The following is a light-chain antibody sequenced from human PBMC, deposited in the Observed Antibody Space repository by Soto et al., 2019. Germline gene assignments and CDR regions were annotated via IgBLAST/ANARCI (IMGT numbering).Light chain of an antibody. CDR1: QSLLHSDGKTY. Sequence: EIMLTQTPLSLSVTPGQPASISCKSSQSLLHSDGKTYLYWYLQRPGQPPHLLMYEVSNRFSGVSDRFSGSGSGTDFTLKISRVEAEDVGVQFPLFAFGPGTKVDIK. J-gene: IGKJ3*01. CDR2: EVS. CDR3: LFA. V-gene: IGKV2D-29*01.